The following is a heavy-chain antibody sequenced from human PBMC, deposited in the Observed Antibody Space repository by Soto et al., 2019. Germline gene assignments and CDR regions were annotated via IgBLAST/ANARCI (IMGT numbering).Heavy chain of an antibody. CDR1: GGTFSSYA. D-gene: IGHD2-21*02. Sequence: SVKVSCKASGGTFSSYAIRWVRQAPGQGLEWMGGIIPIFGTANYAQKFQGRVTITADESTSTAYMELISLRSEATAVYYCARGSGGNSAYYYYGMDVWGQGTTVTVSS. CDR3: ARGSGGNSAYYYYGMDV. J-gene: IGHJ6*02. CDR2: IIPIFGTA. V-gene: IGHV1-69*13.